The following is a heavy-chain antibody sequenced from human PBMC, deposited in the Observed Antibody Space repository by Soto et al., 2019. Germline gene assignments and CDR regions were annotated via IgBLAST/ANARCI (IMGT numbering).Heavy chain of an antibody. Sequence: GGSLRLSCAASGFSFGSYALSWVRQAPGKGLEWVSTISGSDGKTFYAGSVKGRFSISRDTSQSTLYLQMNSLRADDTAMYYCARWSYLDYWGQGTRVTVSS. V-gene: IGHV3-23*01. CDR1: GFSFGSYA. D-gene: IGHD3-3*01. CDR2: ISGSDGKT. CDR3: ARWSYLDY. J-gene: IGHJ4*02.